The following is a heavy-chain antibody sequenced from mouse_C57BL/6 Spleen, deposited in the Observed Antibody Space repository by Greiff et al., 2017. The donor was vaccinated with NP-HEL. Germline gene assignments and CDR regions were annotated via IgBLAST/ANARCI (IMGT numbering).Heavy chain of an antibody. D-gene: IGHD2-5*01. CDR1: GYAFSSYW. V-gene: IGHV1-80*01. CDR3: ARSAAYYSNYLYYFDY. CDR2: IYPGDGDT. Sequence: QVQLQQSGAELVKPGASVKISCKASGYAFSSYWMNWVKQRPGKGLEWIGQIYPGDGDTNYNGKFKGKATLTADKSSSTAYMQLSSLTSEDSAVYFCARSAAYYSNYLYYFDYWGQGTTLTVSS. J-gene: IGHJ2*01.